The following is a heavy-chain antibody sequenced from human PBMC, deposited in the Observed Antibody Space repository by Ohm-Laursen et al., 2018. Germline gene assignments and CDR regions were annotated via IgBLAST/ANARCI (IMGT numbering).Heavy chain of an antibody. J-gene: IGHJ6*02. CDR3: ASPGYDSTYYYYGMDV. CDR1: GFTFSDYY. V-gene: IGHV3-11*01. D-gene: IGHD5-12*01. CDR2: ISSSGSTI. Sequence: SLRLSCTASGFTFSDYYMSWIRQAPGKGLEWVSYISSSGSTIYHADSVKGRFTISRDNAKNSLYLQMNSLRAEDTAVYYCASPGYDSTYYYYGMDVWGQGTTVTVSS.